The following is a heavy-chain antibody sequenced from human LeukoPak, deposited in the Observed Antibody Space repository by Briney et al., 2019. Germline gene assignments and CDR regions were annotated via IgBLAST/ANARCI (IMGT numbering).Heavy chain of an antibody. Sequence: SVKVSCKASGGTFSSYAISWVRQAPGQGLEWMGGIIPIFGTANYAQKFQGRVTITTDESTSTAYMELSSLRSEDTAVYYCARERGITMIVADYYYMDVWGKGTTVIVSS. CDR2: IIPIFGTA. D-gene: IGHD3-22*01. CDR3: ARERGITMIVADYYYMDV. J-gene: IGHJ6*03. V-gene: IGHV1-69*05. CDR1: GGTFSSYA.